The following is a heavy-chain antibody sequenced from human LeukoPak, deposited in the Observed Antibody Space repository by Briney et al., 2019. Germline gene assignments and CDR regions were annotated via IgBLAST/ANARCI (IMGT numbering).Heavy chain of an antibody. CDR3: AEDLSAYSSGPGYFDY. CDR2: IRYDGNRK. D-gene: IGHD5-18*01. Sequence: GGSLRLSCAASRFTFSTDGMHWVRQAPGKGLGWVAFIRYDGNRKYYADSVKGRFSISRDNSKNTLYLQMNSLRAEDAAVHYCAEDLSAYSSGPGYFDYWGQGTLVTVST. V-gene: IGHV3-30*02. CDR1: RFTFSTDG. J-gene: IGHJ4*02.